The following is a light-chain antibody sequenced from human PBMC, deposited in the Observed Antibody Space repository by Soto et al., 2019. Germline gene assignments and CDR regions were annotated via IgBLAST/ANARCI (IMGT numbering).Light chain of an antibody. CDR3: SSFTTSSTRI. Sequence: QSALTQPASVSGSPGQSITISCTGTSSDVGGYNYISWYQQHPGKVPKLLIYGVNNRPSGVSNRFYGSKSGNTASLTISGLQAEDEADYYCSSFTTSSTRIFGGGTKVTVL. CDR1: SSDVGGYNY. CDR2: GVN. J-gene: IGLJ2*01. V-gene: IGLV2-14*01.